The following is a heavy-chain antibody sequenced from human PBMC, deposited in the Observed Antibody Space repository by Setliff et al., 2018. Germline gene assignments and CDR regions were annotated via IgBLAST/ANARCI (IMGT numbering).Heavy chain of an antibody. V-gene: IGHV4-34*01. J-gene: IGHJ4*02. CDR2: INHSGST. D-gene: IGHD6-19*01. CDR1: GGSFGGYY. Sequence: SETLSLTCAVYGGSFGGYYWSWIRQPPGKGLEWIGEINHSGSTNYNPSLKSRVTISVDTSKNQFSLKLSSVTAADTAVYYCARGYGYSSGWYRVYFDYWGQGTLVTVSS. CDR3: ARGYGYSSGWYRVYFDY.